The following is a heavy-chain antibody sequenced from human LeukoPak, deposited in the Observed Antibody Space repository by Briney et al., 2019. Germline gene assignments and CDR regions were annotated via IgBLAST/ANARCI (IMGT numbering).Heavy chain of an antibody. D-gene: IGHD3-3*01. Sequence: PSETLSLTCTVSGGSISSSSYYWGWIRQPPGKGLEWVSAISGSGGSTYYADSVKGRFTISRDNSKNTLYLQMNSLRAEDTAVYYCAKGGRGYDFWSGYPDPPYYMDVWGKGTTVTVSS. CDR2: ISGSGGST. CDR3: AKGGRGYDFWSGYPDPPYYMDV. CDR1: GGSISSSSYY. V-gene: IGHV3-23*01. J-gene: IGHJ6*03.